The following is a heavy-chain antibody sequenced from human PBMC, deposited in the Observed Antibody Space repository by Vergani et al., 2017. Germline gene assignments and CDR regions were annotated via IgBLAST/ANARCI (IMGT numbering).Heavy chain of an antibody. Sequence: QLQLQESGPGLVKPSATLSLTCSVSGASIRSSNYYWGWIRQPPGKGLEWIPSIYYSGSTYYNQSLKSRITISVDTSKNQFSLKMSSVTAADTAVYFCARHSTVEWLVKLGWIDPWGQGILVTVSS. D-gene: IGHD6-19*01. CDR2: IYYSGST. CDR1: GASIRSSNYY. CDR3: ARHSTVEWLVKLGWIDP. V-gene: IGHV4-39*01. J-gene: IGHJ5*02.